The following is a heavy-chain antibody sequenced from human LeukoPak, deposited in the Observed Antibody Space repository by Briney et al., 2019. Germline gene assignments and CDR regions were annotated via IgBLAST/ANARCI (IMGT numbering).Heavy chain of an antibody. J-gene: IGHJ1*01. CDR3: ARAAAQYFQH. V-gene: IGHV3-74*01. CDR2: INGDGSST. D-gene: IGHD6-13*01. CDR1: GFTFSSYW. Sequence: GGSLRLSCAASGFTFSSYWMHWVRQAPGKGLVWVSRINGDGSSTSYADSVKGRFTISRDNSRNTLYLQMNSLRAEDTAVYYCARAAAQYFQHWGQGTQVTVSS.